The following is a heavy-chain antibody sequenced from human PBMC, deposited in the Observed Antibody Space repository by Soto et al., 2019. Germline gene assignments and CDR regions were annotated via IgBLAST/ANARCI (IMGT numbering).Heavy chain of an antibody. V-gene: IGHV4-34*01. Sequence: SETLSLTCAVYGGSFSGYQWTWIRQTPEKGLEWIGEINDSGNINYNPSLKSRVTILVDTAKKQISLRLSSVTAADTAVYYCARAYYYDSSGTDYWGQGTLVTVSS. D-gene: IGHD3-22*01. CDR3: ARAYYYDSSGTDY. CDR1: GGSFSGYQ. J-gene: IGHJ4*02. CDR2: INDSGNI.